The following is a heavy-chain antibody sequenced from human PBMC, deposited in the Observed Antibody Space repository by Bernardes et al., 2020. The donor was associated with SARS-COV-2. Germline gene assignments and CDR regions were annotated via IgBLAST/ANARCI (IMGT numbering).Heavy chain of an antibody. D-gene: IGHD2-8*01. V-gene: IGHV5-51*01. CDR1: GYNFPSKW. CDR3: ARALGGRPNGLCQRDSYFDH. Sequence: GESLTISCKASGYNFPSKWIGWVRQMPGKGLEWMGNTYPADSNTRYSPSFQGQVTFSADKSTSTAYLQWSSLQASDTAMYYCARALGGRPNGLCQRDSYFDHWSQGTLVAVA. J-gene: IGHJ4*02. CDR2: TYPADSNT.